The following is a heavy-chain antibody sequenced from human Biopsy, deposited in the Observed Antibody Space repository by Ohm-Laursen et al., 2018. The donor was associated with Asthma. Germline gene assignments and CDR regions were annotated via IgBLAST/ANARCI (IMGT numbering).Heavy chain of an antibody. V-gene: IGHV3-21*01. Sequence: SLRLSCAASGFDLRDYTMNWVRQAPGKGLEWVASISSLSRYIYHATSLRGRFTISRDNAKRSLYLQMDSLRGDDTAVYYCSRDFTIRSGSPFHFWGRGTMVTVSS. CDR2: ISSLSRYI. CDR1: GFDLRDYT. D-gene: IGHD3-10*01. CDR3: SRDFTIRSGSPFHF. J-gene: IGHJ4*01.